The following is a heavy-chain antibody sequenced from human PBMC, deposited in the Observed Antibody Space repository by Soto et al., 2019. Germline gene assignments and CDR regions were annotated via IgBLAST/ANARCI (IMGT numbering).Heavy chain of an antibody. Sequence: ASVKVSCKASGATFSSYAISWVRQAPGQGLEWMGGIIPIFGTANYAQKFQGRVTITADKSTSTAYMELSSLRSEDTAAYYCARDRRGGYCSGGSCYYYYGREVWGQGTTVTV. J-gene: IGHJ6*01. CDR1: GATFSSYA. CDR2: IIPIFGTA. CDR3: ARDRRGGYCSGGSCYYYYGREV. D-gene: IGHD2-15*01. V-gene: IGHV1-69*06.